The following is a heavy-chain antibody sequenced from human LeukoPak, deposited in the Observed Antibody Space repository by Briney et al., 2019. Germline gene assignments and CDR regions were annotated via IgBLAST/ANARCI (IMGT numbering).Heavy chain of an antibody. CDR3: ARDGSSSWSQAGSQFDY. CDR1: GFTFSTYA. CDR2: ITSNGGMI. V-gene: IGHV3-64*01. J-gene: IGHJ4*02. D-gene: IGHD6-13*01. Sequence: TGGSLRLSCAASGFTFSTYAMHWVRQAPGKGLEHVSAITSNGGMIFYAKSVKGRFTISRDNSKNTLYLQMGSLRAEDMAMYYCARDGSSSWSQAGSQFDYWGQGTLVTVSS.